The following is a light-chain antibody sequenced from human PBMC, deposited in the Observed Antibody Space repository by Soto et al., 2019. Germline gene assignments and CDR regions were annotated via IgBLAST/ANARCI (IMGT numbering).Light chain of an antibody. CDR2: EGN. Sequence: QSVLTQPASVSGSPGQSITISCTGTSSDVEISNLVSWYQQHPGKAPKLMIYEGNKRPSGVSTRFSGSKSANTASLTISGLHAEDEAAYYCCSYAGSNTVLFGGGTQLTV. V-gene: IGLV2-23*01. CDR1: SSDVEISNL. CDR3: CSYAGSNTVL. J-gene: IGLJ2*01.